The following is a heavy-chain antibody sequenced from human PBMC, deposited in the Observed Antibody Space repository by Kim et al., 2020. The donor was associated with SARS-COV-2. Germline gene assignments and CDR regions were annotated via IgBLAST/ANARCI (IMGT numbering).Heavy chain of an antibody. Sequence: ASVKVSCKVSGYTLTELSMHWVRQAPGKGLEWMGGFDPEDGETIYAQKFQGRVTMTEETSTDTAYMELSSLRSDDTAVYYCATCPALIAAAGMQLLNNWFDPLGQGTLVTVSS. CDR3: ATCPALIAAAGMQLLNNWFDP. J-gene: IGHJ5*02. D-gene: IGHD6-13*01. CDR2: FDPEDGET. CDR1: GYTLTELS. V-gene: IGHV1-24*01.